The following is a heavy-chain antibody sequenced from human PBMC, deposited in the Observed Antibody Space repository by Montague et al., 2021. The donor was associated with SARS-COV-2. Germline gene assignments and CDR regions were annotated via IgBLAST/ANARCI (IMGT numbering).Heavy chain of an antibody. D-gene: IGHD6-13*01. CDR3: ARAGRQQLVRLSGMDV. V-gene: IGHV4-39*07. CDR2: IYYSGST. CDR1: GGSISSSSYY. Sequence: SETLSLTCTVSGGSISSSSYYWGWIRQPPGKGLEWIGSIYYSGSTYYNPSVKSRVTISVDTSKNQFSLKLSSVTAADTAVYYCARAGRQQLVRLSGMDVWGQGTTVTVSS. J-gene: IGHJ6*02.